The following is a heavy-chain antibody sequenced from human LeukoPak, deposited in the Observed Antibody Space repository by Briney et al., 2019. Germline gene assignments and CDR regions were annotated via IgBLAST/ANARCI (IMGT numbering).Heavy chain of an antibody. CDR2: IIPIFGTA. CDR3: ARVTVGATPNWFDP. D-gene: IGHD1-26*01. J-gene: IGHJ5*02. Sequence: SVKVSCKASGGTFSSYAISWVRQAPGQGLEWMGGIIPIFGTANYAQKFQGRVTITTDESTSTAYMELSSLRSEDTAVYYCARVTVGATPNWFDPWGQGTLVTVSS. CDR1: GGTFSSYA. V-gene: IGHV1-69*05.